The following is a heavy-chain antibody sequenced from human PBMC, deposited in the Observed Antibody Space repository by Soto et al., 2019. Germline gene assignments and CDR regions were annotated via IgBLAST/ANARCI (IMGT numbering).Heavy chain of an antibody. D-gene: IGHD6-19*01. Sequence: ASVKVSCKASGYTFTSYYMHWVRQAPGQGLEWMGIINPSGGSTSYAQKFQGRVTMTRDTSTSTVYMELSSLRSEDTAVYYCAREGEGQWLVPPPDYWGQGTLVTVSS. J-gene: IGHJ4*02. CDR3: AREGEGQWLVPPPDY. CDR2: INPSGGST. V-gene: IGHV1-46*01. CDR1: GYTFTSYY.